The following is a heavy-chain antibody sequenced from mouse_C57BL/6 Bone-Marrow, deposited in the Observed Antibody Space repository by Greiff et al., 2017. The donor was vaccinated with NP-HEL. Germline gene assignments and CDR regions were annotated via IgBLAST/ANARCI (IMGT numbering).Heavy chain of an antibody. Sequence: VQLQQSGAELVRPGASVTLSCKASGYTFTDYEMHWVKQTPVHGLEWIGAIDPETGGTAYNQKFKGKAILTADKSSSTAYMELRSLTSEDSAVYYCTYYPWFAYWGQGTLVTVSA. D-gene: IGHD1-1*02. CDR3: TYYPWFAY. CDR1: GYTFTDYE. CDR2: IDPETGGT. V-gene: IGHV1-15*01. J-gene: IGHJ3*01.